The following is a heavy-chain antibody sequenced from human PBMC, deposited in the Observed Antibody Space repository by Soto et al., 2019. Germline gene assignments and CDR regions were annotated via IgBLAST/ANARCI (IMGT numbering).Heavy chain of an antibody. Sequence: EVQLLESGGGLVQPGGSLRISCAASGFTFRDYAMSWVRQAPGKGLEWVSGFSGSGGRTYYADSVKGRFTISSDNSMNTLYLQMNSLRAEDTAVYYCAKERWDGNNSLDYWGRGTLVTVSS. CDR2: FSGSGGRT. V-gene: IGHV3-23*01. D-gene: IGHD1-26*01. CDR3: AKERWDGNNSLDY. J-gene: IGHJ4*02. CDR1: GFTFRDYA.